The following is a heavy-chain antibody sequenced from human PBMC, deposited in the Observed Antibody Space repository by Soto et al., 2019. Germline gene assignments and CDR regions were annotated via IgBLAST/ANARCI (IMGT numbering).Heavy chain of an antibody. D-gene: IGHD6-13*01. CDR1: GGSISSNY. J-gene: IGHJ4*02. CDR3: ARYRREAVAGYTLDN. V-gene: IGHV4-59*01. Sequence: PSETLSLTCTVSGGSISSNYWTWIRQPPGKVLEWIGYVYNSGSTNYNPSLKSRVTISEDTSKSQFSLKVNSMTAADTAVYYCARYRREAVAGYTLDNWGQGILVTSPQ. CDR2: VYNSGST.